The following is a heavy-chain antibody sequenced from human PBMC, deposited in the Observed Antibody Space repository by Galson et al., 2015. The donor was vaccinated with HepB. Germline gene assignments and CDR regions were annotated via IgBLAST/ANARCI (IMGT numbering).Heavy chain of an antibody. CDR1: GFTFSDYY. J-gene: IGHJ6*02. CDR2: ISSSSSYT. V-gene: IGHV3-11*06. D-gene: IGHD5-18*01. Sequence: SLRLSCAASGFTFSDYYMSWIRQAPGKGLEWVSYISSSSSYTNYADSVKGRFTISRDNAKNSLYLQMNSLRAEDTAVYYCARERDTAMVHAPYYYYGMDVWGQGTTVTVSS. CDR3: ARERDTAMVHAPYYYYGMDV.